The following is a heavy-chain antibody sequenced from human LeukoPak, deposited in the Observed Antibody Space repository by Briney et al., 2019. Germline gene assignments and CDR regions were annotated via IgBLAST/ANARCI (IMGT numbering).Heavy chain of an antibody. CDR2: ISGSGGT. D-gene: IGHD6-13*01. J-gene: IGHJ4*02. V-gene: IGHV3-23*01. CDR1: GFTFSDYA. CDR3: AKTSLDSNNWYNFDY. Sequence: QPGGSLRLSCAASGFTFSDYAMSWVRQAPGKGLEWVSGISGSGGTQYADSVKGRFTISRGNSKNTLYLQMNSPRAEDTAVYYCAKTSLDSNNWYNFDYWGQGTLVTVSS.